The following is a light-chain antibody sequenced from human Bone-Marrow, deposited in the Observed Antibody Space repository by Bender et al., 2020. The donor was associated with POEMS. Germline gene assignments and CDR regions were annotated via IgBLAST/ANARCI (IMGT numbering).Light chain of an antibody. CDR2: EGS. V-gene: IGLV2-11*01. CDR1: STDVGGNNY. CDR3: CSYAGSRTSV. J-gene: IGLJ1*01. Sequence: QSALTQPRSVSGSPGQSVTISCTGTSTDVGGNNYVSWYQQHPDKAPKLLIYEGSKRLSGVSDRFSGSKSGNTASLTISGLQAEDEADYYCCSYAGSRTSVFGTGTKVTLL.